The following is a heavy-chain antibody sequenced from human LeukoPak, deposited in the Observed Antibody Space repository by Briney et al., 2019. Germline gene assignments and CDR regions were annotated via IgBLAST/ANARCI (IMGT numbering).Heavy chain of an antibody. Sequence: SGTLSLTCAVSGASISSSNWWSWVRQPPGKGLEWIGEIYHSGSTNYNPSLKSRVTISVDKSKNQFSLKLSSVTAADTAVYYCARDRGLWFGESLGWFDPWGQGTLVTVSS. CDR1: GASISSSNW. CDR3: ARDRGLWFGESLGWFDP. J-gene: IGHJ5*02. V-gene: IGHV4-4*02. D-gene: IGHD3-10*01. CDR2: IYHSGST.